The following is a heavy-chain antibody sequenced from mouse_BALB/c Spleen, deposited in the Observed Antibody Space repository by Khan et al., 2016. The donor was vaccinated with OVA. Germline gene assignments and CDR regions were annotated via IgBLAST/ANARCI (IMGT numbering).Heavy chain of an antibody. V-gene: IGHV2-9*02. D-gene: IGHD1-1*01. J-gene: IGHJ1*01. Sequence: VQLQESGPGLVAPSQSLSITCTVSGFSLTSYGVHWVRQPPGKGLEWLGVIWAGGSTNYNSALLSRLSISTDNSKSQVFLKMNSLQTDDTAMYYCARDTTVESYWYFDGWGAGTTVTVSS. CDR1: GFSLTSYG. CDR2: IWAGGST. CDR3: ARDTTVESYWYFDG.